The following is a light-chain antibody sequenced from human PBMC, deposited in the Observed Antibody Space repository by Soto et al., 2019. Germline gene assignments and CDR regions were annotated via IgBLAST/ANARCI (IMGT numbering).Light chain of an antibody. V-gene: IGLV2-14*01. CDR2: EVS. J-gene: IGLJ2*01. CDR1: SSDVGGYNY. CDR3: SSYTSSSKV. Sequence: QSALTQPASVSGSPGQSITISCTGTSSDVGGYNYVSWYQQHPGKAPKLMIYEVSNRPSGVSNRFSGSKSGNTASLTISGLQAEDEADYYCSSYTSSSKVFGGGTMVTVL.